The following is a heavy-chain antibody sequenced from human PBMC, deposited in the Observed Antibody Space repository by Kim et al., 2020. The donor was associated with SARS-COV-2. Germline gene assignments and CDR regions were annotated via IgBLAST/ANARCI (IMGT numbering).Heavy chain of an antibody. D-gene: IGHD3-10*01. V-gene: IGHV3-23*01. CDR1: GFTFDTNA. CDR2: ISGSGTHK. Sequence: GGSLRLSCAVSGFTFDTNAMSWVRQAPGRGLEWVSSISGSGTHKYYADSVKGRFTSSRDNSKNTVYLQMNSLRAEDTALYYCAKDRHDSGSFLSYYFDYWGEGTLVTLPS. CDR3: AKDRHDSGSFLSYYFDY. J-gene: IGHJ4*02.